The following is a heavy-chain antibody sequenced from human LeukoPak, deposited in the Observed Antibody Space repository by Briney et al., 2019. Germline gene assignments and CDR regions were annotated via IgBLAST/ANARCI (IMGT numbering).Heavy chain of an antibody. V-gene: IGHV1-69*13. D-gene: IGHD3-22*01. CDR2: IIPIFGTA. CDR3: ARAVPHYDSSGYYPYYYYMDV. CDR1: GGTFSSYA. J-gene: IGHJ6*03. Sequence: SVKVSCKASGGTFSSYAISWVRQAPGQGLEWMGGIIPIFGTANYAQKFQGRVTITADESTSTAYMELSSLRSEDTAVYYCARAVPHYDSSGYYPYYYYMDVWGKGTTATVSS.